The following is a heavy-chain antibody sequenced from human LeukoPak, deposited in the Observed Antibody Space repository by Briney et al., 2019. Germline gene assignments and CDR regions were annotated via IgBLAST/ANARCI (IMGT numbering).Heavy chain of an antibody. V-gene: IGHV3-9*01. Sequence: GGSLRLSCAASGFTFDDYAMHWVRQAPGKGLEWVSGISWNSVSIAYADSVKGRFTISRDNAKNSLYLGMNSLRTDDTALYYCAKDIGSTSWYLGNWGQGTLVTVSS. CDR2: ISWNSVSI. CDR1: GFTFDDYA. CDR3: AKDIGSTSWYLGN. J-gene: IGHJ4*02. D-gene: IGHD2-2*01.